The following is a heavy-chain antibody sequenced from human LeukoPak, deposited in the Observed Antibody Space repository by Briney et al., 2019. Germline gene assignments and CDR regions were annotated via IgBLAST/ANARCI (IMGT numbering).Heavy chain of an antibody. J-gene: IGHJ6*03. CDR1: GYSISSGYY. V-gene: IGHV4-38-2*01. CDR3: ARQRPRYCSSTSCYRDYYMDV. CDR2: IYHSGST. Sequence: PSETLSLTCAVSGYSISSGYYWGWIRQPPGKGLEWIGSIYHSGSTYYNPSLKSRATISVDTSKNQFSLKLSSVTAADTAVYYCARQRPRYCSSTSCYRDYYMDVWGKGTTVTVSS. D-gene: IGHD2-2*01.